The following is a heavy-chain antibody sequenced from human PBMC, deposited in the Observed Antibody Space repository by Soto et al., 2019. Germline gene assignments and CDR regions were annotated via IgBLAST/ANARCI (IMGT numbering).Heavy chain of an antibody. CDR1: GGSFSGYY. D-gene: IGHD3-3*01. J-gene: IGHJ3*02. V-gene: IGHV4-34*01. CDR3: ARRRFLRITIFGVVLSGAFDI. Sequence: SETLSLTCAVYGGSFSGYYWSWIRQPPGKGLEWIGEINHSGSTNYNPSLKSRVTISVDTSKNQFSLKLSSVTAADTAVYYCARRRFLRITIFGVVLSGAFDIWGQGTMVTVSS. CDR2: INHSGST.